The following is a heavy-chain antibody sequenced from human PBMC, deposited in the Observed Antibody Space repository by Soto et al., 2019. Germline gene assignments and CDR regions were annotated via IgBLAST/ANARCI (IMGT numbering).Heavy chain of an antibody. J-gene: IGHJ6*02. CDR1: GFTFNYYW. CDR3: VRGAKGGSDL. CDR2: IHSDGSTT. Sequence: GGSLRLSCAASGFTFNYYWMHWVRQAPGQGLVWVSHIHSDGSTTTYADSVKGRFTISRDNAKNTLYLQMNSLRAEDTAVYYCVRGAKGGSDLWGQGTTVTVSS. D-gene: IGHD2-15*01. V-gene: IGHV3-74*01.